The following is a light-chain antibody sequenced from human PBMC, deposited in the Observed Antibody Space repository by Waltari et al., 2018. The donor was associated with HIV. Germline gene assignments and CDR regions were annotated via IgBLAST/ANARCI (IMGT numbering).Light chain of an antibody. CDR3: SSYTSSSTPLVV. J-gene: IGLJ2*01. CDR2: DVS. V-gene: IGLV2-14*03. CDR1: SSDAGGYNY. Sequence: QSALTPPASVSGSPGQSITISCTGTSSDAGGYNYVSWYQQHPGKAPKLMIYDVSNRPSGVSNRFSGSKSGNTASLTISGLQAEDEADYYCSSYTSSSTPLVVFGGGTKLTVL.